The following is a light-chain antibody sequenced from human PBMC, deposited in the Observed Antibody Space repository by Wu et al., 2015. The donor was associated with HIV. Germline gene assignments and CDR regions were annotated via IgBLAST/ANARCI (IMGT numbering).Light chain of an antibody. CDR2: GAS. CDR1: QSITSNY. Sequence: EIVLTQSPGTLSLSPGERATLSCRASQSITSNYLTWYQQKPGQAPRLLIYGASRRATGIPDRFSGSGSGTDFSLTISRLESEDFAVYFCQQYDTSPITFGQGTRLEIK. V-gene: IGKV3-20*01. J-gene: IGKJ5*01. CDR3: QQYDTSPIT.